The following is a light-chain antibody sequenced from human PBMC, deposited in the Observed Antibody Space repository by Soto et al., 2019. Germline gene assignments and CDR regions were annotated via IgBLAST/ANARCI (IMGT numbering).Light chain of an antibody. Sequence: EIVMTQSPATLSVSPGEGATLSCRASQSLSGKLAWFQQRPGQALRLLIYDTSTRATGVPARFSGSGSGTDFTLTISSLQSEDFAVYYCQHRSNFGPGTKLDIK. V-gene: IGKV3-15*01. CDR2: DTS. CDR1: QSLSGK. J-gene: IGKJ3*01. CDR3: QHRSN.